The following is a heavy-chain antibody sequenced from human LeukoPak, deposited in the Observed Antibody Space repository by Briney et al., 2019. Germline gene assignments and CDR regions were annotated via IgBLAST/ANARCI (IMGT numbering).Heavy chain of an antibody. Sequence: GASVKVSCKASGYTFTSYYMPWVRQAPGQGLEWMGIINPSGGSTSYAQKFQGRVTMTRDTSTSTVYMELSSLRSEDTAVYYCARSPYYYDSSGYYGGVADYWGQGTLVTVSS. D-gene: IGHD3-22*01. CDR3: ARSPYYYDSSGYYGGVADY. V-gene: IGHV1-46*01. CDR2: INPSGGST. CDR1: GYTFTSYY. J-gene: IGHJ4*02.